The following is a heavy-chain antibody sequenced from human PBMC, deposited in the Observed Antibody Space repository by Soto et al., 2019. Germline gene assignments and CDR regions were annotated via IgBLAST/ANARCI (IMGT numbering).Heavy chain of an antibody. CDR1: GGSIKSDDHY. Sequence: QVQLQESGPGLVKPSQTLSLTCTVSGGSIKSDDHYWSWIRQPPGKGLEWIGYIYYSGSTYYNPYLKSRLTVSIDASKNQFSLRLRSVTAADTAVYFCARSTGRYWGQGTLVTVSS. CDR3: ARSTGRY. V-gene: IGHV4-30-4*01. J-gene: IGHJ4*02. CDR2: IYYSGST. D-gene: IGHD2-21*01.